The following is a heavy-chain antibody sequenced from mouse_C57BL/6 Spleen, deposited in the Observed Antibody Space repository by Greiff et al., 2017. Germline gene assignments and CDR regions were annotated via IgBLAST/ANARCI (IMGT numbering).Heavy chain of an antibody. V-gene: IGHV1-39*01. CDR2: INPNYGTT. D-gene: IGHD2-4*01. CDR3: ARREDYDYDGAWFAY. CDR1: GYSFTDYN. Sequence: EVKLQESGPELVKPGASVKISCKASGYSFTDYNMNWVKQSNGKSLEWIGVINPNYGTTSYNQKFKGKATLTVDQSSSTAYMQLNSLTSEDSAVYYCARREDYDYDGAWFAYWGQGTLVTVSA. J-gene: IGHJ3*01.